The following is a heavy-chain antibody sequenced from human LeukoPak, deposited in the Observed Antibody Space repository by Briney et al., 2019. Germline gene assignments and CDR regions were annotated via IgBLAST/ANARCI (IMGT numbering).Heavy chain of an antibody. V-gene: IGHV6-1*01. CDR3: ARGAVRGGTNFDY. J-gene: IGHJ4*02. CDR1: GDSVSGSPAV. D-gene: IGHD3-10*01. CDR2: AYYRSKWYI. Sequence: SQTLSLICAISGDSVSGSPAVWNWIRQSPSRGLEWLGRAYYRSKWYIDYAESVKGRITITPDTSKNQFSLHLNSVTPEDTAVYYCARGAVRGGTNFDYWGQGTLVTVSS.